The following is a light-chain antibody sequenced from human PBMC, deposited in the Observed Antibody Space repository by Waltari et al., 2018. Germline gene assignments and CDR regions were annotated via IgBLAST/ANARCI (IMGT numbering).Light chain of an antibody. CDR2: EVS. Sequence: QSVLTQPPSASGSPGQSVTISCTGTSRDVGGYNYVSWYQQHPGKAPKVMMYEVSKRPSGVPDRFSGSKSGNTASLTVSGLQAEDEADYYCSSYGGRSSVVFGGGTKLTVL. J-gene: IGLJ2*01. CDR3: SSYGGRSSVV. V-gene: IGLV2-8*01. CDR1: SRDVGGYNY.